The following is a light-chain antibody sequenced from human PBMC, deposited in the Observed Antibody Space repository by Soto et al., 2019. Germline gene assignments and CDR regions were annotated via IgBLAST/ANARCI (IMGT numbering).Light chain of an antibody. CDR3: QQYESYVYS. Sequence: DIQMTQSPSTLPASVGDRVTITCRASQSIRSWLAWYQQKPGKAPNLLIYDASRLASGVPPRFSGSGSETEFTLTISSLQPDDFAIYYCQQYESYVYSFGPGTKLEIK. CDR1: QSIRSW. V-gene: IGKV1-5*01. J-gene: IGKJ2*03. CDR2: DAS.